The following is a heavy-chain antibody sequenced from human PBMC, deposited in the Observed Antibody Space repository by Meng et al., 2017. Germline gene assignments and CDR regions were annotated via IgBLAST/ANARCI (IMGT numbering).Heavy chain of an antibody. Sequence: SVKVSCKASGVTFSSYAISWVRQAPGQGLEWMGGIIPIFGTANYAQKFQGRVTITADESTSTAYMELSSLRSEDTAVYYCATTTAKLPQYFDYWGQGTLVTVSS. J-gene: IGHJ4*02. V-gene: IGHV1-69*13. D-gene: IGHD4-17*01. CDR3: ATTTAKLPQYFDY. CDR1: GVTFSSYA. CDR2: IIPIFGTA.